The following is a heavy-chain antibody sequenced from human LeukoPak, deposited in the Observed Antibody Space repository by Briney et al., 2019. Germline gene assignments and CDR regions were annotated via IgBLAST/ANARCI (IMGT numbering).Heavy chain of an antibody. CDR1: GGPFSGYY. V-gene: IGHV4-34*01. D-gene: IGHD3-10*01. CDR3: ARTSYGSARGKFDY. Sequence: SETLSLTCAVYGGPFSGYYWSWIRQPPGKGLEWIGEINHSGSTNYNPSLKSRVTISVDTSKNQFSLKLSSVTAADTAVYYCARTSYGSARGKFDYWGQGTLVTVSS. CDR2: INHSGST. J-gene: IGHJ4*02.